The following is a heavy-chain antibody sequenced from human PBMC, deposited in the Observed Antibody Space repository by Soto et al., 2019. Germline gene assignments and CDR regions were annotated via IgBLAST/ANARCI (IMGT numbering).Heavy chain of an antibody. Sequence: SETLSLTCSVFGGSMSPYYWSWIRQSPGKGLEWIANIYYRGNTNYNPSLESRVTISIDTSKNQFSLKLNSLTAADTAVYYCARHSKKTGDFDYYCGMDVWGKGTTVTVSS. D-gene: IGHD7-27*01. CDR2: IYYRGNT. CDR3: ARHSKKTGDFDYYCGMDV. J-gene: IGHJ6*04. V-gene: IGHV4-59*08. CDR1: GGSMSPYY.